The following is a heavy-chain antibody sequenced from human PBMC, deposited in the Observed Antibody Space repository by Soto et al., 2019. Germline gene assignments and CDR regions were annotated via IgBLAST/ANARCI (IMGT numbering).Heavy chain of an antibody. CDR3: ARTVWYYDSSGYYGPFDY. CDR1: GGTFSSYA. J-gene: IGHJ4*02. V-gene: IGHV1-69*01. D-gene: IGHD3-22*01. CDR2: IIPIFGTA. Sequence: QVQLVQSGAEVKKPGSSVKVSCKASGGTFSSYAISWVRQAPGQGLEWMGGIIPIFGTANYAPKFQGRVTITADESTSTAYMELSSLRSEDTAVYYCARTVWYYDSSGYYGPFDYWGQGTLVTVSS.